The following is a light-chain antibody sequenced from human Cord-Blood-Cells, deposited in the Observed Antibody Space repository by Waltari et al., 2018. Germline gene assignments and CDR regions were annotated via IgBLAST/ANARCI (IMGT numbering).Light chain of an antibody. CDR2: GAS. CDR1: QSVSSSY. V-gene: IGKV3-20*01. Sequence: EIVLTQYPGTLSWSPGERATLSCRASQSVSSSYLAWYQQKPGQAPRLLIYGASSRATGIPDRFSGSGSGTDFTLTISRLEPEDFAVYYCQQYGSSPRTFGQGTKVEIK. CDR3: QQYGSSPRT. J-gene: IGKJ1*01.